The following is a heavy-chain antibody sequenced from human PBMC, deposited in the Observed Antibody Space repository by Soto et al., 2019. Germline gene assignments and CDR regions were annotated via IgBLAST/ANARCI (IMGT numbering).Heavy chain of an antibody. D-gene: IGHD6-6*01. CDR1: GFTFDDYA. V-gene: IGHV3-9*01. CDR2: ISWHSGSI. CDR3: AKDGSARRTNYYYYYMDV. J-gene: IGHJ6*03. Sequence: GGSLRLSCEASGFTFDDYAMHWVRQAPGKGLEWVSGISWHSGSIGYADSVKGRFTTSSDNAKNSLYLQMNSLRAEDTALYYCAKDGSARRTNYYYYYMDVWGKGTTVTVSS.